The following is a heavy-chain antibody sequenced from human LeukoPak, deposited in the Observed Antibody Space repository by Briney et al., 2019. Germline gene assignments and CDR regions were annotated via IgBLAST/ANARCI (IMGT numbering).Heavy chain of an antibody. D-gene: IGHD5-18*01. CDR3: ARGRLAPLYSYGHETGSYNWFDP. CDR1: GGTFSSYA. CDR2: IIPIFGTA. Sequence: SVKVSCKASGGTFSSYAISWARQAPGQGLEWMGGIIPIFGTANYAQKFQGRVTITADESTSTAYMELSSLRSEDTAVYYCARGRLAPLYSYGHETGSYNWFDPWGQGTLVTVSS. V-gene: IGHV1-69*13. J-gene: IGHJ5*02.